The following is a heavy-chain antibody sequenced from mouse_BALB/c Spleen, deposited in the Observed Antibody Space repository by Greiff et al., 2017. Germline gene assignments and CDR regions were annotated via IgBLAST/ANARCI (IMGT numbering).Heavy chain of an antibody. CDR1: GYTFTSYW. Sequence: LQESGAELAKPGASVKMSCKASGYTFTSYWMHWVKQRPGQGLEWIGYINPSTGYTEYNQKFKDKATLTADKSSSTAYMQLSSLTSEDSAVYYCAREEGGARSWFAYWGQGTLVTVSA. D-gene: IGHD3-1*01. CDR2: INPSTGYT. V-gene: IGHV1-7*01. CDR3: AREEGGARSWFAY. J-gene: IGHJ3*01.